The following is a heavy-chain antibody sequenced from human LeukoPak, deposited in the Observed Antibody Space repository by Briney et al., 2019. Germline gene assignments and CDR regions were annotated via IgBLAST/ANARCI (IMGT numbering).Heavy chain of an antibody. CDR2: INSSGGST. D-gene: IGHD3-16*01. J-gene: IGHJ4*02. CDR1: GYTFTNYY. CDR3: ARQWNSYDWRHFDY. V-gene: IGHV1-46*01. Sequence: ASVKVSCKASGYTFTNYYMHWVRQAPGQGPEWMGIINSSGGSTSYAQKFQGRVTITADKSTSTAYMELSSLRSEDTAIYFCARQWNSYDWRHFDYWGQGTLVTVSS.